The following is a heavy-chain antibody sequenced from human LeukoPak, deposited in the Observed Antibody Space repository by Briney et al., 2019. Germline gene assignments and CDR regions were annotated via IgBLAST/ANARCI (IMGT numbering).Heavy chain of an antibody. Sequence: GGSLRLSCAASGFTFNNYAMSWVRQAPGKGPEWLSAISGSGGSTTDADSVKGRFTTSRDNSKSTLYLQMNSLRAEDTAIYYCAKIFHTDGYYLGEHLFDVWGQGTLVTVSS. V-gene: IGHV3-23*01. D-gene: IGHD3-22*01. CDR1: GFTFNNYA. CDR3: AKIFHTDGYYLGEHLFDV. CDR2: ISGSGGST. J-gene: IGHJ5*02.